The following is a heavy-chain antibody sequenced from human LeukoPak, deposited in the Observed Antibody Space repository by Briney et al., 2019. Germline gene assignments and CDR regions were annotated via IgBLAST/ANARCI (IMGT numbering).Heavy chain of an antibody. J-gene: IGHJ4*02. Sequence: GGSLRLSCAASGFTFSSYSMNWFRQAPGKGLEWVSSISSSSSYIYYADSVKGRFTISRDNAKNSLYLQMNSLRAEDTAVYYCASRLRIAAAGSGNNYWGQGTLVTVSS. CDR1: GFTFSSYS. D-gene: IGHD6-13*01. V-gene: IGHV3-21*01. CDR2: ISSSSSYI. CDR3: ASRLRIAAAGSGNNY.